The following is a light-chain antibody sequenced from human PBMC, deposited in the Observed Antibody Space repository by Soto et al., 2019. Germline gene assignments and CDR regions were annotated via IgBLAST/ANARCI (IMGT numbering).Light chain of an antibody. CDR1: QSVSSY. V-gene: IGKV3-11*01. J-gene: IGKJ4*01. CDR3: QQRSNWL. CDR2: DAS. Sequence: ELVLTQSPATLSLSPGERATLSCRASQSVSSYLAWYQQKPGQAPRLLIYDASSRATGIPARFSGSGSGTDFTLTISSLEPEDFAVYYCQQRSNWLFGGGTKVELK.